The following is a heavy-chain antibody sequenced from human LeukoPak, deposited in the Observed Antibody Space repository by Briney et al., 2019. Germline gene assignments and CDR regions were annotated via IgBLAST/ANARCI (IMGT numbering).Heavy chain of an antibody. CDR1: GFTFSGSA. CDR2: IRSKANSYAT. V-gene: IGHV3-73*01. Sequence: GGSLRLSCAASGFTFSGSAMHWVRQASGKGLEWVGRIRSKANSYATAYAASVKGRFTISRDDSKNTAYLQMNSLKTEDTAVYYYTLLEYCSSTSCGQNYYYYYYMDVWGKGTTVTVSS. J-gene: IGHJ6*03. CDR3: TLLEYCSSTSCGQNYYYYYYMDV. D-gene: IGHD2-2*01.